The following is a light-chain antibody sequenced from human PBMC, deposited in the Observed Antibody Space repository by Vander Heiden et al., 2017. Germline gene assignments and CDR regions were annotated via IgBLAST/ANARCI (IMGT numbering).Light chain of an antibody. CDR3: QQSYSTPT. V-gene: IGKV1-39*01. CDR1: QSINSY. Sequence: DIQMTQSPSSLSASVGDRVTITCRAGQSINSYLNWSQHKPGKAPKLLIYAASSLQSGVPSRFSGSGSGTDFTLTISSLQPEDFATYYCQQSYSTPTFGPGTKVDIK. J-gene: IGKJ3*01. CDR2: AAS.